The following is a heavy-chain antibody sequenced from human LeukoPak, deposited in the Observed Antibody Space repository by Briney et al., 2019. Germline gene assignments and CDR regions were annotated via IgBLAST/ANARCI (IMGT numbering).Heavy chain of an antibody. CDR3: ARLSSTWFDY. CDR1: GGSISSSSSY. V-gene: IGHV4-39*01. D-gene: IGHD6-13*01. Sequence: SETLSLTSTVSGGSISSSSSYWGWIRQPPGKGLEWIAIIYYSGHTNYNPSLESRVTISVDTSKNQFSLKLTSVTAADTAVYYCARLSSTWFDYWGQGALVTVSS. CDR2: IYYSGHT. J-gene: IGHJ4*02.